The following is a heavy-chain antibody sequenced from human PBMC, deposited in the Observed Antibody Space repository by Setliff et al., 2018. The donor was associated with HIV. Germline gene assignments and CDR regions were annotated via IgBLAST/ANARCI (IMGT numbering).Heavy chain of an antibody. CDR2: IFPADSDP. J-gene: IGHJ3*01. CDR1: GYSFGDYW. CDR3: ARHRVDTSMLVVKSPGAFDL. V-gene: IGHV5-51*01. Sequence: PGESLKISCRGFGYSFGDYWIGWVRQKPGKGLEWMGIIFPADSDPRVSPSLQGQVSISADRSTYAAFLQWTSLKSSDTGMYFCARHRVDTSMLVVKSPGAFDLWGQGTLVTVSS. D-gene: IGHD3-22*01.